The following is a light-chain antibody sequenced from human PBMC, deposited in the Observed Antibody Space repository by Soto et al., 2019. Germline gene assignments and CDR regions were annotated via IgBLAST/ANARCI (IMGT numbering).Light chain of an antibody. CDR3: QQSFTTPYT. Sequence: DIQMTQSPSSLSASVGDRVTITCRASQTIAMYVNWFQQKPGKAPKPLIYTTSSLQSGVPPRFSGSGSETDFTLTISRLQPEDSATYYCQQSFTTPYTFGQGTRLEIK. CDR1: QTIAMY. V-gene: IGKV1-39*01. CDR2: TTS. J-gene: IGKJ5*01.